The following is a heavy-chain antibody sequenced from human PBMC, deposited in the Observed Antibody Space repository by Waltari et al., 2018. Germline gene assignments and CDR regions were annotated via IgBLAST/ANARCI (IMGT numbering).Heavy chain of an antibody. Sequence: QVQLVQSGAEVKKPGASVKVSCKASGCTFTSYAMHWVRQAPGQRLEWMGWINAGNGNTKYSQKFQGRVTITRDTSASTAYMELSSLRSEDTAVYYCARHYFDYWGQGTLVTVSS. V-gene: IGHV1-3*01. CDR2: INAGNGNT. CDR3: ARHYFDY. J-gene: IGHJ4*02. CDR1: GCTFTSYA.